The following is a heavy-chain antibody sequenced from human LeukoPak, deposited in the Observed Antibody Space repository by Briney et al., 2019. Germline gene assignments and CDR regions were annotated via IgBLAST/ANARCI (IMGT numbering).Heavy chain of an antibody. Sequence: GGSLRLSCAASGFTFSSFDMHGVRQPTGQALEGVSTIGTASDTYYPGSVEGRFTLSRGNAKHSLYLQMNSLTAGDTAVYYCARGPPRGKYSSMDVCGKGTTVTVSS. D-gene: IGHD1-1*01. CDR1: GFTFSSFD. V-gene: IGHV3-13*01. J-gene: IGHJ6*03. CDR3: ARGPPRGKYSSMDV. CDR2: IGTASDT.